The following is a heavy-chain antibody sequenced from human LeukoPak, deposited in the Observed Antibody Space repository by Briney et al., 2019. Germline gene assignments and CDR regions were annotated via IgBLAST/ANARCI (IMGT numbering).Heavy chain of an antibody. D-gene: IGHD1-26*01. V-gene: IGHV1-46*01. J-gene: IGHJ5*02. CDR1: GYIFTSYY. CDR2: INPTGGST. Sequence: ASVKVSSKASGYIFTSYYMHWVRQAPGQGLEWMVLINPTGGSTGYAQKFQGRVTMTRDMSTSTDYMELSSLRSEDTAIYYCARDNSVGDNAWWFDPWGQGTLVTVSS. CDR3: ARDNSVGDNAWWFDP.